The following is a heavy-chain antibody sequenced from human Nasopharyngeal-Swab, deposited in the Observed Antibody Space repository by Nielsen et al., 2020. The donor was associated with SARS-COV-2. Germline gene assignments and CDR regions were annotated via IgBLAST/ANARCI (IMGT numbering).Heavy chain of an antibody. V-gene: IGHV4-31*02. CDR2: IYYSGST. Sequence: PGKGLEWVGYIYYSGSTYYNSTLKRRVTISVDTSKNQFSLKLSSVTAADTAVYYCARARRNFVGVSAFDYWGQGTLVTVSS. J-gene: IGHJ4*01. D-gene: IGHD2-21*02. CDR3: ARARRNFVGVSAFDY.